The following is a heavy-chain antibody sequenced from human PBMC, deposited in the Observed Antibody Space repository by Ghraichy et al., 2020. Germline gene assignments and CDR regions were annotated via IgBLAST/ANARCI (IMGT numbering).Heavy chain of an antibody. CDR1: GYSVSSGYY. D-gene: IGHD2-15*01. Sequence: SETLSLTCVVSGYSVSSGYYWGWIRQSPGKGLQWIGSIYQSAGIYYNPSLESRVTISLDTSKNQVSLKVSSVTATDTAVYYCARGHCSGASCPMGYPDYWGQGTQVTVSS. V-gene: IGHV4-38-2*01. J-gene: IGHJ4*02. CDR3: ARGHCSGASCPMGYPDY. CDR2: IYQSAGI.